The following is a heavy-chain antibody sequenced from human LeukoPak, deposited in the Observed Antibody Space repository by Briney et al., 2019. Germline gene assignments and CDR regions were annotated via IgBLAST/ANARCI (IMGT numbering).Heavy chain of an antibody. J-gene: IGHJ5*02. CDR3: ARDWGRYDFWSGYLNWFDP. V-gene: IGHV4-34*01. CDR1: GGSFSGYC. Sequence: SETLSLTCAVYGGSFSGYCWSWIRQPPGKGLEWIGEINHSGSTNYNPSLKSRVTISVDTSKNQFSLKLSSVTAADTAVYCCARDWGRYDFWSGYLNWFDPWGQGTLVTVSS. D-gene: IGHD3-3*01. CDR2: INHSGST.